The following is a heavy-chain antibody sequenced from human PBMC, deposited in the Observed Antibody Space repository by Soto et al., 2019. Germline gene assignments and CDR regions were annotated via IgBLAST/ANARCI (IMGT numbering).Heavy chain of an antibody. V-gene: IGHV1-2*02. CDR1: GYTFTGYY. CDR2: INPNSGGT. CDR3: ARGQFEYSSSSYYYYGMDV. D-gene: IGHD6-6*01. Sequence: ASVKVSCKASGYTFTGYYMHWVRQAPGQGLEWMGWINPNSGGTNYAQKFQGRVTMTRDTYISTAYMELSRLRSDDTAVYYCARGQFEYSSSSYYYYGMDVWGQGTTVTVAS. J-gene: IGHJ6*02.